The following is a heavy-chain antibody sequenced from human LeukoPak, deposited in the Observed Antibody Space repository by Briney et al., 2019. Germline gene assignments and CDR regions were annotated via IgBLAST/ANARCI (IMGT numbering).Heavy chain of an antibody. CDR1: GYTFSSYG. D-gene: IGHD5-24*01. J-gene: IGHJ4*02. V-gene: IGHV3-23*01. CDR2: ISGSGGST. CDR3: AKGGDGYNIGY. Sequence: SCKASGYTFSSYGMSWVRQAPGKGLEWVSAISGSGGSTYYADSVKGRFTISRDNSKNTLYLQMNSLRAEDTAVYYCAKGGDGYNIGYWGQGTLVTVSS.